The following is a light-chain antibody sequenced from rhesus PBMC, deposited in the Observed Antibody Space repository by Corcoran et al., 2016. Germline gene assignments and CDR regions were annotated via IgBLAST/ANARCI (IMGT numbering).Light chain of an antibody. CDR1: ESVGSY. V-gene: IGKV3-40*03. CDR3: QQYNDLLLT. J-gene: IGKJ4*01. Sequence: EIVMTQSPATLSLSPGETATLSCRASESVGSYLAWYQQKPGQVPKLLVHSAYFRATGIPDRFSGSGARTEFTLTIRSLEPEDVGVYHCQQYNDLLLTFGGGTKVEIK. CDR2: SAY.